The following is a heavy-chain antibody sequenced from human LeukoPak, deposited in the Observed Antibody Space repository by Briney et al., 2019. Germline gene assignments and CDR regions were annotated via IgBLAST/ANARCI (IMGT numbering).Heavy chain of an antibody. D-gene: IGHD5-24*01. V-gene: IGHV3-21*01. CDR1: GSTFSNSA. CDR2: IANSGDNT. Sequence: GGSLRLSCAASGSTFSNSALNWVRQAPGKGLEWVSTIANSGDNTYYADSVKGRFTISRDNAKNSLSLQMNSLREEDTALYYCARGWATIPDWGQGTLVTVSS. J-gene: IGHJ1*01. CDR3: ARGWATIPD.